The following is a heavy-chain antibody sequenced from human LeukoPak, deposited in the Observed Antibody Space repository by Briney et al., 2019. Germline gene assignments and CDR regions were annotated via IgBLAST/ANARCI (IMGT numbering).Heavy chain of an antibody. CDR3: ARGYSSSWYVDYYYYMDV. D-gene: IGHD6-13*01. CDR2: IYYSGST. V-gene: IGHV4-61*05. Sequence: PSETLSLTCTVSGGSISSSSYYWGWIRQPPGKGLEWIGYIYYSGSTNYNPSLKSRVTISVDTSKNQFSLKLSSVTAADTAVYYCARGYSSSWYVDYYYYMDVWGKGTTVTVSS. J-gene: IGHJ6*03. CDR1: GGSISSSSYY.